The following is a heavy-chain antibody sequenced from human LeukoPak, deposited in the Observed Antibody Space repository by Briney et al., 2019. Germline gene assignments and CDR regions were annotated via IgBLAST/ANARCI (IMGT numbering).Heavy chain of an antibody. D-gene: IGHD3-10*01. CDR1: GGSFSGYY. CDR3: ASTVRGGDY. V-gene: IGHV4-34*01. Sequence: PSETLSLTCAVYGGSFSGYYWSWIRQPPGKGLEWIGEINHSRSTNYNPSLKSRVTISVDTSKNQFSLKLSSVTAADTAVYYCASTVRGGDYWGQGTLVTVSS. CDR2: INHSRST. J-gene: IGHJ4*02.